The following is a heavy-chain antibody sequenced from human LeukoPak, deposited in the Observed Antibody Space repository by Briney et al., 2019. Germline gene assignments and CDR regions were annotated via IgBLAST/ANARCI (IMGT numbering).Heavy chain of an antibody. V-gene: IGHV1-69*13. CDR1: GGTFSSYA. CDR3: ARVDPPSIAAAGTFDY. J-gene: IGHJ4*02. CDR2: IIPIFGTA. Sequence: GASVKVSCKASGGTFSSYAISWVRQAPGQGLEWMGGIIPIFGTANYAQKFQGRVTITADESTSTAYMELSSLRSEDTAVYYCARVDPPSIAAAGTFDYRGQGTLVTVSS. D-gene: IGHD6-13*01.